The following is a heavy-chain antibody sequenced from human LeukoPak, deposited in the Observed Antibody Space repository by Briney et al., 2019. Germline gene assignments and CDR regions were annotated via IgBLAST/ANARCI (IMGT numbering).Heavy chain of an antibody. CDR1: GYTFTGYY. V-gene: IGHV1-2*02. CDR2: IYPNSGGT. J-gene: IGHJ4*02. Sequence: ASVKVSCKASGYTFTGYYMHWVRQAPGQGLGWMGWIYPNSGGTNYAQKFQGRVTMTRDTSISTAYMELSRLRSDDTAVYYCAIDRPTRYYESSGFDYWGQGTLVTVSS. D-gene: IGHD3-22*01. CDR3: AIDRPTRYYESSGFDY.